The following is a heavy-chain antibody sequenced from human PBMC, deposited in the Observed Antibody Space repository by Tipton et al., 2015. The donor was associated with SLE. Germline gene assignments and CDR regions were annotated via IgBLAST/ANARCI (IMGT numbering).Heavy chain of an antibody. Sequence: GLVKPSQTLSLTCAISGDSVSSNSAAWNWIRQSPSRGLEWLGRTYYRSKWYNDYAVSVKSRITINPDTSKNQFSLQLSSVTAADTAVYYCAKGSQRGYCSGGSCYPDYWGQGTLVTVSS. CDR1: GDSVSSNSAA. V-gene: IGHV6-1*01. D-gene: IGHD2-15*01. CDR2: TYYRSKWYN. CDR3: AKGSQRGYCSGGSCYPDY. J-gene: IGHJ4*02.